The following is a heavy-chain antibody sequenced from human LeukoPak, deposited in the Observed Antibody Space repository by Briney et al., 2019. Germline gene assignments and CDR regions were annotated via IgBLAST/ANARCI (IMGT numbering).Heavy chain of an antibody. CDR2: ISSSSSYI. Sequence: GGSLRLSCAASGFTFSSYSMNWVRQAPGKGLEWVSSISSSSSYIYYADSVKGRFTISRDNAKNSLYLQMNSLKTEDTAVYYCFLGYDFWSGYLRGYYYYMDVWGKGTTVTVSS. J-gene: IGHJ6*03. V-gene: IGHV3-21*04. CDR1: GFTFSSYS. D-gene: IGHD3-3*01. CDR3: FLGYDFWSGYLRGYYYYMDV.